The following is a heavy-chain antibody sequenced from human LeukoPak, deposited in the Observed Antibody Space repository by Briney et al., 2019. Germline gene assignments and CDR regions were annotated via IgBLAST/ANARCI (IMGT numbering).Heavy chain of an antibody. CDR3: ARGSRYCSTTSCSSFDY. CDR1: GGSISSGDYY. CDR2: IYYSGST. J-gene: IGHJ4*02. Sequence: SQTLSLTCTVSGGSISSGDYYWSWIRQPPGKGLEWIGYIYYSGSTYYNPSLKSRVTISIDTSKNQFSLKLSSVTAADTAVYYCARGSRYCSTTSCSSFDYWGQGTLVTVSS. D-gene: IGHD2-2*01. V-gene: IGHV4-30-4*01.